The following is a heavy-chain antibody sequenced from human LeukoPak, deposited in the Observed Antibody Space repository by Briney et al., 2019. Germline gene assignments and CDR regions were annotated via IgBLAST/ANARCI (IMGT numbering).Heavy chain of an antibody. CDR3: AREADGSGSFGAHFGY. CDR2: INPNSGGT. V-gene: IGHV1-2*02. D-gene: IGHD3-10*01. J-gene: IGHJ4*02. Sequence: GASVKVSCKASGYTFTGYYMHWVRQAPGQGLEWMGWINPNSGGTNYAQKFQGRVTMTRDTSISTAYMELSRLRSDDTAVYYCAREADGSGSFGAHFGYWGQGTLVTVSS. CDR1: GYTFTGYY.